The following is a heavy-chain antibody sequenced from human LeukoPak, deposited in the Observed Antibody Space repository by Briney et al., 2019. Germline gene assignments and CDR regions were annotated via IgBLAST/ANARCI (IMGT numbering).Heavy chain of an antibody. CDR1: GYTFTGYY. V-gene: IGHV1-2*02. J-gene: IGHJ5*02. Sequence: ASVKVSCKASGYTFTGYYMHWVRQAPGQGLEWMGWINPNSGGTNYAQKFQGRFTMTRDTSISTAYMELSRLRSDDTAVYYCARDLAVALNWFDPWGQGTLVTVSS. D-gene: IGHD6-19*01. CDR2: INPNSGGT. CDR3: ARDLAVALNWFDP.